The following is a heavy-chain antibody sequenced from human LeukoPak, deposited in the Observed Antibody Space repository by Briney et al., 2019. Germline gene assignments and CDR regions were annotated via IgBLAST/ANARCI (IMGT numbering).Heavy chain of an antibody. D-gene: IGHD4-23*01. Sequence: GGSLRLSCAASGFTFDDYGMSWVRQGPGKGLEWVSGINWNGGSTGYADSVKGRFTISRDNAKNSLYLQMNSLRAEDTAVYYCARVSLRWYNFDYWGQGTRVTVSS. CDR3: ARVSLRWYNFDY. J-gene: IGHJ4*02. CDR2: INWNGGST. CDR1: GFTFDDYG. V-gene: IGHV3-20*04.